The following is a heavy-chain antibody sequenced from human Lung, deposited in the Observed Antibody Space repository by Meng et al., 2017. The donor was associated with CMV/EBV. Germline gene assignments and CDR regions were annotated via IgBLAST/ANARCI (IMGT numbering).Heavy chain of an antibody. Sequence: ASXXVSXKASGYTFTSHGISWVRQAPGQGLEWMGWINAYNGDTNYAQKLQGRVTMTTDTSTSTAYMELRSLRSDDTAVYYCARDSWFNWSYKYSYYGMDVWXQGTTVTVSS. CDR3: ARDSWFNWSYKYSYYGMDV. CDR2: INAYNGDT. CDR1: GYTFTSHG. J-gene: IGHJ6*02. D-gene: IGHD1-7*01. V-gene: IGHV1-18*01.